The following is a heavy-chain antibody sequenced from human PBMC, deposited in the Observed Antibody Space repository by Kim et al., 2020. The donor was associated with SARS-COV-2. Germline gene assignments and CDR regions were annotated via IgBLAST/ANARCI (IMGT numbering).Heavy chain of an antibody. D-gene: IGHD3-3*01. CDR1: GYTFTSYG. Sequence: ASVKVSCKASGYTFTSYGISWVRQAPGQGLEWMGWISAYNGNTNYAQKLQGRVTMTTDTSTSTAYMELRSLRSDDTAVYYCARGGNGIWSGYPRRFDYWGQGTLVTVSS. J-gene: IGHJ4*02. V-gene: IGHV1-18*01. CDR3: ARGGNGIWSGYPRRFDY. CDR2: ISAYNGNT.